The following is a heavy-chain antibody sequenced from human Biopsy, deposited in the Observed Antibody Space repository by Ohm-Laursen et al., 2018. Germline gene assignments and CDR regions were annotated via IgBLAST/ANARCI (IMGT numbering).Heavy chain of an antibody. V-gene: IGHV4-59*01. J-gene: IGHJ4*02. Sequence: SDTLSLTWPVSGGSISDDYWNWIRQPPGKGLQVIGYISSGGRAKYNPSLKSRLTISLDTSKNQLSLRLSSVTAADSAIYYCARERQFRFLEGAFDYWGQGILVTVSS. CDR1: GGSISDDY. CDR2: ISSGGRA. D-gene: IGHD3-3*01. CDR3: ARERQFRFLEGAFDY.